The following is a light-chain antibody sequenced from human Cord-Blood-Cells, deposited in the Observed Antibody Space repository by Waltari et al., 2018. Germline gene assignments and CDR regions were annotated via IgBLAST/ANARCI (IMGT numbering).Light chain of an antibody. CDR3: QQYYSTPLT. CDR2: WAS. CDR1: QSGLYRSNNKNY. Sequence: DIVMTKSPDSLAVSLGERATINCKSSQSGLYRSNNKNYLAWYQQKPGQPPKLLIYWASTRESGVPDRFSGSGSGTDFTLTISSLQAEDVAVYYCQQYYSTPLTFGGGTKVEIK. J-gene: IGKJ4*01. V-gene: IGKV4-1*01.